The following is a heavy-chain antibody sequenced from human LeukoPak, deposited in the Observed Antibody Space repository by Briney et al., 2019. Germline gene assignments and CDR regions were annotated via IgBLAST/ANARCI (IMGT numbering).Heavy chain of an antibody. D-gene: IGHD5-18*01. V-gene: IGHV4-31*03. Sequence: SETLSLTCTVSGGSISSGGYYWSWIRQHPGKGLEWIGYIYYSGSTYYNPSLKSRVTISVDTSKNQFSLKLSSVTAADTAVYYCARDIAQGYTYGSIDQDYWGQGTLVTVSS. J-gene: IGHJ4*02. CDR3: ARDIAQGYTYGSIDQDY. CDR2: IYYSGST. CDR1: GGSISSGGYY.